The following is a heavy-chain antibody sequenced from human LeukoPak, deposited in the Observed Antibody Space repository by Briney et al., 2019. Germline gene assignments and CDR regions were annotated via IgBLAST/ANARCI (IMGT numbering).Heavy chain of an antibody. CDR1: GFTFSNHA. Sequence: GSMRLSCAASGFTFSNHAMSWIRQPPGKGLEWIGYIYYSGSTNYNPSLKSRVTISVDTSKNQFSLKLSSVTAADTAVYYCARQSEAFDIWGQGTMVTVSS. V-gene: IGHV4-59*08. J-gene: IGHJ3*02. CDR2: IYYSGST. CDR3: ARQSEAFDI.